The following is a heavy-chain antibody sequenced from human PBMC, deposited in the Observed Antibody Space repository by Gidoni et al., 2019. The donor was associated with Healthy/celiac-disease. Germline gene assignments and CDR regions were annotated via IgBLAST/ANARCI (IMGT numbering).Heavy chain of an antibody. CDR3: ARQVVGDSGSYYGRGFNFDY. CDR1: GGSISSSRYY. V-gene: IGHV4-39*01. J-gene: IGHJ4*02. Sequence: QLQLQESGPGLVKPSATLSLTCTVSGGSISSSRYYWGWIRQPPGKGLEWIGSIYYSGSTYYNPSLKSRVTISVDTSKNQFALKLSSVTAADTAVYYCARQVVGDSGSYYGRGFNFDYWGQGTLVTVSS. CDR2: IYYSGST. D-gene: IGHD1-26*01.